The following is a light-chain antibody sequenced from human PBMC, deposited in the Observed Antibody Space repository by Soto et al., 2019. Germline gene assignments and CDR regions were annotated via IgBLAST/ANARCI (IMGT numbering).Light chain of an antibody. CDR1: SSNIGSNS. CDR2: GNN. J-gene: IGLJ1*01. Sequence: QSVLTQAPSVSGTPGQTVTITCSGSSSNIGSNSVNWYQHLPGTAPKLLTHGNNHRPSGVPDRFSGSKSGTSASLAISGLQPEDEADYCCAAWDDSLNEYVFGDGTKVTVL. V-gene: IGLV1-44*01. CDR3: AAWDDSLNEYV.